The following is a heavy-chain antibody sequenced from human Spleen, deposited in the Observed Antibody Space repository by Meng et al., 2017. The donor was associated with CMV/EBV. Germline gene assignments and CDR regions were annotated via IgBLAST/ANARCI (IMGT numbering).Heavy chain of an antibody. D-gene: IGHD6-19*01. CDR2: IYPDDSDS. CDR3: ARLRAEAGVDN. CDR1: GYRFTNYW. J-gene: IGHJ4*02. Sequence: GGSLRLSCKASGYRFTNYWVGWVRQMPGKGLEWMGIIYPDDSDSRYSPSFQGQVTISADKSITTAYLQWSSLKASDTAMYYCARLRAEAGVDNWGQGTLVTVSS. V-gene: IGHV5-51*01.